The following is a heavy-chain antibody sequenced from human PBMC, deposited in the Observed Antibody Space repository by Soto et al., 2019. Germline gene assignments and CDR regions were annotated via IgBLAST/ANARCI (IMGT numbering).Heavy chain of an antibody. J-gene: IGHJ4*02. CDR2: IYSGGST. Sequence: EVQLVESGGGLVQPGGSLRLSCAASGFTVSSNYMSWVLQAPGKGLEWVSVIYSGGSTYYADSVKGRFTISRDNSKNTLYLQMNSLRAEDTAVYYCASGYCSGGSCYPYYFDYWGQGILVTVSS. D-gene: IGHD2-15*01. CDR1: GFTVSSNY. V-gene: IGHV3-66*01. CDR3: ASGYCSGGSCYPYYFDY.